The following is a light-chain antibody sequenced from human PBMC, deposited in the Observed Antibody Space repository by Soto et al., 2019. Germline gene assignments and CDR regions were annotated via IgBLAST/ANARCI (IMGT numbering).Light chain of an antibody. CDR2: GAS. J-gene: IGKJ1*01. V-gene: IGKV3-15*01. CDR3: QQYNNWPWT. CDR1: QSVTSN. Sequence: EIVMMQSPATLSVSPGERATLSCRASQSVTSNLAWYQQKPGQAPRRLIYGASTRASGIPDRFSGSGSGTEFTLTISSLQSEDFAVYYCQQYNNWPWTFGQGTKVEIK.